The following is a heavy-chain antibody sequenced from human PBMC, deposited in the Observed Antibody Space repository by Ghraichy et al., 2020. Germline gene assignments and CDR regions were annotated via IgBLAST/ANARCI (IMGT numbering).Heavy chain of an antibody. V-gene: IGHV3-23*01. CDR2: SGGADT. CDR1: GVNSTKYA. Sequence: LSLTCAASGVNSTKYAMNWVRQVPGKGLEWVSGSGGADTFYADSVKGRFTISRDNSKNTLYLQMSSLRVEDTAVYYCTTRGTVWGQGTTVTVSS. J-gene: IGHJ6*02. D-gene: IGHD3-10*01. CDR3: TTRGTV.